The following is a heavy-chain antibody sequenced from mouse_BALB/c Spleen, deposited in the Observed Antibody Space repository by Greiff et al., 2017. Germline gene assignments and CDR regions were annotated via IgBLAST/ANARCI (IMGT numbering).Heavy chain of an antibody. CDR2: IDPETGGT. CDR3: TRPYYGNPWFAY. CDR1: GYTFTDYE. J-gene: IGHJ3*01. D-gene: IGHD2-10*01. V-gene: IGHV1-15*01. Sequence: VQLQQSGAELVRPGASVTLSCKASGYTFTDYEMHWVKQTPVHGLEWIGAIDPETGGTAYNQKFKGKATLTADKSSSTAYMELRSLTSEDSAVYYCTRPYYGNPWFAYWGQGTLVTVSA.